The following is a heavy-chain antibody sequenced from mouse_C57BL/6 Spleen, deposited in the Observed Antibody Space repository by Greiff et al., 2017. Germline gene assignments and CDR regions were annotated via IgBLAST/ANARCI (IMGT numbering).Heavy chain of an antibody. V-gene: IGHV5-17*01. CDR2: ISSGSSTI. Sequence: EVQGVESGGGLVKPGGSLKLSCAASGFTFSDYGMHWVRQAPEKGLEWVAYISSGSSTIYYADTVKGRFTISRDNAKNTLFLQMTSLRSEDTAMYYCARTLYGSSYVSFFAYWGQGTLVTVSA. D-gene: IGHD1-1*01. J-gene: IGHJ3*01. CDR3: ARTLYGSSYVSFFAY. CDR1: GFTFSDYG.